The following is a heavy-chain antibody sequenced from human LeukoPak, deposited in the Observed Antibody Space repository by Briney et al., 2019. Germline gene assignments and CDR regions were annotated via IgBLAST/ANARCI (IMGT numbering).Heavy chain of an antibody. CDR1: GYSISNRYY. CDR3: ARSFYNTGGWFDP. Sequence: SETLSLTCTVSGYSISNRYYWGWIRQPPGKGLEWIGSIYHSGSTDYNASLKSRVTISVDTSKNQFSLKLSSVTDADTAMYYCARSFYNTGGWFDPWGQGTLVTVSS. D-gene: IGHD5-24*01. CDR2: IYHSGST. V-gene: IGHV4-38-2*02. J-gene: IGHJ5*02.